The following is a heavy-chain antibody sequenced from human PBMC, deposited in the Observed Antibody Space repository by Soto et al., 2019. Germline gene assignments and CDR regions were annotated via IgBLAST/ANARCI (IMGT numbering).Heavy chain of an antibody. V-gene: IGHV1-8*01. J-gene: IGHJ6*01. Sequence: ASVKVSCKASGYTFTSYDINWVRQATGQGLEWMGWMNPNSGNTGYAQKFQGRVTMTRNTSISTAYMELSSLRSEDTAVYYCARVIGFGELLSGYYYYYGMEVWGQGTTVTVSS. CDR3: ARVIGFGELLSGYYYYYGMEV. CDR2: MNPNSGNT. CDR1: GYTFTSYD. D-gene: IGHD3-10*01.